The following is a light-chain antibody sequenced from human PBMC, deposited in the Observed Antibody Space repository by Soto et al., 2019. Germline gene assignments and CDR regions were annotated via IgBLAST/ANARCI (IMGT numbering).Light chain of an antibody. CDR3: QQYYSDPLS. J-gene: IGKJ5*01. Sequence: DIVLTQSPDSLAVSLGERAIINCKSIQTLLYSSNNKNYLAWYQQKPRQPPKLLIYWASTRQSGVPDRLSACGSGTDFTLSTSSLQAADVAVYLCQQYYSDPLSSGKRTRLEIK. V-gene: IGKV4-1*01. CDR1: QTLLYSSNNKNY. CDR2: WAS.